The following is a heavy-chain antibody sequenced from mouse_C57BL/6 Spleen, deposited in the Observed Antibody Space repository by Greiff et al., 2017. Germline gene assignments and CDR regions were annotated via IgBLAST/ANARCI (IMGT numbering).Heavy chain of an antibody. CDR3: ARTPSSELGYAMDY. V-gene: IGHV1-63*01. CDR1: GYTFTNYW. J-gene: IGHJ4*01. Sequence: QVQLQQSGAELVRPGTSVTMSCKASGYTFTNYWIGWAKQRPGHGLEWIGDIYPGGGYTNYTEKFKGKATLTADKSSSTASMQFSSLTSEDSAIYYCARTPSSELGYAMDYWGQGTSVTVSS. D-gene: IGHD3-2*02. CDR2: IYPGGGYT.